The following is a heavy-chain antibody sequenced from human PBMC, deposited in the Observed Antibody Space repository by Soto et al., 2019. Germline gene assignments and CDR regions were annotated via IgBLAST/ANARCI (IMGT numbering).Heavy chain of an antibody. CDR2: ISYDGSNH. V-gene: IGHV3-30*15. D-gene: IGHD1-26*01. J-gene: IGHJ6*02. CDR1: GFTFSSYA. Sequence: QVQLVESGGGVVQPGRSLRLSCAASGFTFSSYAMHWVRQAPGKGLEWVAVISYDGSNHYYADSVKGRFTISIENSKITRYLQMSSRRAEDAAVYYCARDLVGAPTGNYSYVMDVWGQGTTDTVSS. CDR3: ARDLVGAPTGNYSYVMDV.